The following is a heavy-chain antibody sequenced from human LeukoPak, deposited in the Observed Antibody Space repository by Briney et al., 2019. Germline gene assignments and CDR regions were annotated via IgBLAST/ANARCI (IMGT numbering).Heavy chain of an antibody. CDR2: ISTTSRYI. CDR1: GFTFSSYT. Sequence: PGGSLSLSCAASGFTFSSYTMNWVRQAPGKGLEWVSSISTTSRYIYYADSMKGRFTVSRDNAKNSLYLQMNSLSAEDTAVYYCARGNSDYDHDYWGQGTLVTVSS. J-gene: IGHJ4*02. D-gene: IGHD5-12*01. CDR3: ARGNSDYDHDY. V-gene: IGHV3-21*01.